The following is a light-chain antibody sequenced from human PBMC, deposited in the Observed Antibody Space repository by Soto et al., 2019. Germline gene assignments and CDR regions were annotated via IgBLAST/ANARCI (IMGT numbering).Light chain of an antibody. CDR2: DVT. J-gene: IGLJ3*02. CDR3: CSYAGTYTVWV. CDR1: SSDVGNYNL. Sequence: QSVLAQPRSVSGSPGQSVTSSCTGTSSDVGNYNLVSWYQHHPGKAPKLMIYDVTKRPSGVPDRFSASKSGNTASLTISGLQAEDEADYYCCSYAGTYTVWVFGGGTKVTVL. V-gene: IGLV2-11*01.